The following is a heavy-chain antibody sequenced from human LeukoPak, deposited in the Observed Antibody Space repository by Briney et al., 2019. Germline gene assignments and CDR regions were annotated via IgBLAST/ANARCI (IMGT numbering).Heavy chain of an antibody. Sequence: SETLSLTCIVSGGSISSYYWSWIRQPPGKGLEWIGYIYYSGSTNYNPSLKSRVTISVDTSKNQFSLKLSSVTAADTAVYYCARGTLQTYYYDSSGYYPPLYYFDYWGQGTLVTVSS. CDR2: IYYSGST. J-gene: IGHJ4*02. V-gene: IGHV4-59*01. CDR1: GGSISSYY. CDR3: ARGTLQTYYYDSSGYYPPLYYFDY. D-gene: IGHD3-22*01.